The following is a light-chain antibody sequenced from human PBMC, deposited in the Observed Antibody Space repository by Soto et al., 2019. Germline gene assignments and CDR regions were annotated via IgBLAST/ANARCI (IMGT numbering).Light chain of an antibody. CDR1: QSVSSTV. CDR3: QQYGSSPPIT. J-gene: IGKJ5*01. V-gene: IGKV3-20*01. Sequence: EIVMTQSPATLSMSLGERATLSCRASQSVSSTVAWYQQRPGQAPRLLIYGASTRATGIPARFSGSGSGTDFTLTISRLEPEDFAVYYCQQYGSSPPITFGQGTRLEIK. CDR2: GAS.